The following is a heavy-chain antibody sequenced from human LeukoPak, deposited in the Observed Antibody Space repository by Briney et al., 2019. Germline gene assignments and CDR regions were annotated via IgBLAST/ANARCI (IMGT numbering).Heavy chain of an antibody. CDR2: INWNGGST. D-gene: IGHD3-22*01. J-gene: IGHJ5*02. Sequence: GGSLRLSCAASGFTFDDYGMSWVRQAPGKGLEWVSGINWNGGSTGYADSVKGRFTISRDNAKNSLYLQMNSLRAGDTALYHCARELRDYYDSSGSNWFDPWGQGTLVTVSS. CDR1: GFTFDDYG. CDR3: ARELRDYYDSSGSNWFDP. V-gene: IGHV3-20*01.